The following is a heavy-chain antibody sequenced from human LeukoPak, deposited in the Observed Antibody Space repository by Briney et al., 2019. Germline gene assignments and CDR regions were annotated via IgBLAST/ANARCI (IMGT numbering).Heavy chain of an antibody. CDR1: GFTFSDYY. D-gene: IGHD3-22*01. CDR2: ISYDGSNK. Sequence: GGSLRLSCAASGFTFSDYYMSWIRQAPGKGLEWVAVISYDGSNKYYADSVKGRFTISRDNSKNTLYLQMNSLRTEDTAIYYCAEEDVVVITIRYFQHWGQGTLVTVSS. J-gene: IGHJ1*01. CDR3: AEEDVVVITIRYFQH. V-gene: IGHV3-30*18.